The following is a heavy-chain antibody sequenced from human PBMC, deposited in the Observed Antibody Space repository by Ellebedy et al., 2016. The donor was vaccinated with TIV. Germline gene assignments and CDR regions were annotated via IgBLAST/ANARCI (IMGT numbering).Heavy chain of an antibody. CDR3: ARDLSGYDFGY. Sequence: ASVKVSXXAFGDTFTNYGINWVRQAPGQGLEWMGWVNLNSGATVYAQKFQGRVTMTRDTSITTAYMDLSRLRSDDTAVYYCARDLSGYDFGYWGQGTLVTVSS. CDR2: VNLNSGAT. D-gene: IGHD5-12*01. J-gene: IGHJ4*02. V-gene: IGHV1-2*02. CDR1: GDTFTNYG.